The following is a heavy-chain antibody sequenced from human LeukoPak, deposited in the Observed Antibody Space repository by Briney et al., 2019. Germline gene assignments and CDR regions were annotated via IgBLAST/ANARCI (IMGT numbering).Heavy chain of an antibody. CDR1: GGTFSSYA. V-gene: IGHV1-69*13. Sequence: SVKVSCKASGGTFSSYAISWVRQAPGQGLEWMGGIIPIFGTANYAQKFQGRVTITADESTSTAYMELSSLRSEDTAVYYCAREMTTVTTGFDYWGQGTLVTVSS. D-gene: IGHD4-17*01. CDR2: IIPIFGTA. CDR3: AREMTTVTTGFDY. J-gene: IGHJ4*02.